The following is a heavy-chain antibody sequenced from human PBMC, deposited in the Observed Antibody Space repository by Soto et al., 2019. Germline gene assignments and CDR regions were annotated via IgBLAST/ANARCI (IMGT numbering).Heavy chain of an antibody. V-gene: IGHV3-48*02. CDR3: EIDTAFMDV. D-gene: IGHD5-18*01. Sequence: GGCLRLSCATSGFTLSSYSMNWFRQAPGKGLEWVSYISSSSSTIYYADSVKGRFTISRDNAKNSLYLQMNSLRDEDTAVYYCEIDTAFMDVWGQGTTVTVSS. CDR1: GFTLSSYS. CDR2: ISSSSSTI. J-gene: IGHJ6*02.